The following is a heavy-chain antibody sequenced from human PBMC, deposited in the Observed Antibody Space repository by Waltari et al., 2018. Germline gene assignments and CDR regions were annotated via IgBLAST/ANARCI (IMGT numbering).Heavy chain of an antibody. CDR2: VNPNGGGT. Sequence: LVQSGAEVMKPGASVRVSCQASSDAVPEHEIHWVRQAPGQGLEWMGWVNPNGGGTNYAQRFAGRITVTWDASITTAYMEFSRLTSGDTAIYFCAREYCGGDCRLFDYWGQGTPVTVSS. J-gene: IGHJ4*02. CDR1: SDAVPEHE. CDR3: AREYCGGDCRLFDY. D-gene: IGHD2-21*02. V-gene: IGHV1-2*02.